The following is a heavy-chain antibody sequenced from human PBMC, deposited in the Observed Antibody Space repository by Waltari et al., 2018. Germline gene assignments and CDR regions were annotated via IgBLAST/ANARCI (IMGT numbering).Heavy chain of an antibody. Sequence: EVQLVESGGGLIQPGGSLSLSCSASGCRVSYNYMRWVRQAPGKGLEWVSVIHAGGSTYYGDSVKGRFIISRDISKNTLYLQMNSLTVDDSAMYFCARAGLGSPSQWLQLFDSWGQGTLVTVSS. CDR2: IHAGGST. D-gene: IGHD5-12*01. CDR1: GCRVSYNY. V-gene: IGHV3-53*01. CDR3: ARAGLGSPSQWLQLFDS. J-gene: IGHJ4*02.